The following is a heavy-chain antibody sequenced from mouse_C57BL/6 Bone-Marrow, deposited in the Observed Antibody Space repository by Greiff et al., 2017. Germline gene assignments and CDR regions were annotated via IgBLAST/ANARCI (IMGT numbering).Heavy chain of an antibody. CDR2: INPGSGGT. J-gene: IGHJ3*01. V-gene: IGHV1-54*01. D-gene: IGHD4-1*01. Sequence: VQGVESGAELVRPGTSVKVSCKASGYAFTNYLIEWVKQRPGKCLEWIGVINPGSGGTNYNEKFKGKATLTADKYSSTAYMQLNSLTSEDSAVYFCARSKNGDYWFAFCGQGTLVTVSA. CDR3: ARSKNGDYWFAF. CDR1: GYAFTNYL.